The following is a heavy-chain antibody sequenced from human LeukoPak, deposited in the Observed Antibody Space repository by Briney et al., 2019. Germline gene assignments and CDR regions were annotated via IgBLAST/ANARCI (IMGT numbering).Heavy chain of an antibody. CDR1: GGSISSYY. CDR3: ARGPRGPNIVVVPAATKYYYYMDV. D-gene: IGHD2-2*01. Sequence: SETLSLTCTVSGGSISSYYWSWIRQPAGKGLEWIGRIYTSGSTNYNPSLKSRVTMSVDTSKNQFSLKLSSVTAADTAVYYCARGPRGPNIVVVPAATKYYYYMDVWGKGTTVTVSS. V-gene: IGHV4-4*07. CDR2: IYTSGST. J-gene: IGHJ6*03.